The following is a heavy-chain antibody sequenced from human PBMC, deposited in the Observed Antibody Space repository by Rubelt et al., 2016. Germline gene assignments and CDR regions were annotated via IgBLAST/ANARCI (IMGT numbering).Heavy chain of an antibody. J-gene: IGHJ4*02. D-gene: IGHD4-17*01. V-gene: IGHV3-53*01. CDR2: IYSGGST. CDR3: AKAYGDYPKDYFDY. Sequence: WVRQASGKGLEWVSVIYSGGSTYYADSVKGRFSISRDNSKNTLYLQMNSLRAEDTVIYYCAKAYGDYPKDYFDYWGQGTLVTVSS.